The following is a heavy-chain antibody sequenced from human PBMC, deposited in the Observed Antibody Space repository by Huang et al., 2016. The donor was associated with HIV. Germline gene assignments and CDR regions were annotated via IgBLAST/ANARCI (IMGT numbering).Heavy chain of an antibody. Sequence: EVQLVESGGGLVQPGGSLRLSCAASGVSISSYWLHWVRQAPGQGVVLGSRMNRDGSSTSDADSGKGRFTISRDNAKNTLYLQMNSLRAEDTAVYYCARDPRIQSWLNFFDYWGQGTLVSVSS. CDR1: GVSISSYW. V-gene: IGHV3-74*01. D-gene: IGHD3-22*01. J-gene: IGHJ4*02. CDR3: ARDPRIQSWLNFFDY. CDR2: MNRDGSST.